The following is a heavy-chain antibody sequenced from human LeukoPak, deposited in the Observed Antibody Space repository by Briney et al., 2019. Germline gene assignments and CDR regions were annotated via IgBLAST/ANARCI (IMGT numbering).Heavy chain of an antibody. Sequence: SETLSLTCTVSGGSISSSSYYWGWIRQPPGKGLEWIGSIYYSGSTYYNPSLKSRVTISVDTSKNQFSLKLSSVTAADTAVYYCARGRVGGGLDYWGQGTLVTVSS. CDR2: IYYSGST. J-gene: IGHJ4*02. D-gene: IGHD4-23*01. CDR1: GGSISSSSYY. V-gene: IGHV4-39*07. CDR3: ARGRVGGGLDY.